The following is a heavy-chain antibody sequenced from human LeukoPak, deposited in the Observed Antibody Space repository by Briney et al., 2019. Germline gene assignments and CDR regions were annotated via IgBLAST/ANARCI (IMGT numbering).Heavy chain of an antibody. J-gene: IGHJ4*02. V-gene: IGHV3-53*01. CDR3: AGGRTRDY. CDR1: GFTVSSNY. Sequence: TGGSLRLSCAASGFTVSSNYMSWVRQAPGKGLEWVSVIYSGGRTYYADSVKGRFTISRDNSKNTLFLQMDSLRPDDTAVYYCAGGRTRDYWGQGTLVTVSS. CDR2: IYSGGRT. D-gene: IGHD2-2*01.